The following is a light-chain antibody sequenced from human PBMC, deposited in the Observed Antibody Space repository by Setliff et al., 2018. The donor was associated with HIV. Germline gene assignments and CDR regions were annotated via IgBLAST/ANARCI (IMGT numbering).Light chain of an antibody. Sequence: QSVLAQPPSASGSPGQSVTISCTGTSSDVGGYNYVSWYQQHPGKAPKLMIYEVSKRPSGVPDRFSGSKSGNTASLTVSGLQPADEADYYCSSYAGSNTDVFGTGTKVTVL. CDR3: SSYAGSNTDV. CDR1: SSDVGGYNY. V-gene: IGLV2-8*01. CDR2: EVS. J-gene: IGLJ1*01.